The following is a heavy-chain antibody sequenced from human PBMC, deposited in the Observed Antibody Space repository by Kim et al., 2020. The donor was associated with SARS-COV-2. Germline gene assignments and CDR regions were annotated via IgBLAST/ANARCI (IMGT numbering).Heavy chain of an antibody. CDR3: AREGGHYYDSSGYYEATHSPCY. CDR2: IWYDGSNK. CDR1: GFTFSSYG. V-gene: IGHV3-33*01. D-gene: IGHD3-22*01. J-gene: IGHJ4*02. Sequence: GGSLRLSCAASGFTFSSYGMHWVRQAPGKGLEWVAVIWYDGSNKYYADSVKGRFTISRDNSKNTLYLQMNSLRAEDTAVYYCAREGGHYYDSSGYYEATHSPCYWGQGTLVTVSS.